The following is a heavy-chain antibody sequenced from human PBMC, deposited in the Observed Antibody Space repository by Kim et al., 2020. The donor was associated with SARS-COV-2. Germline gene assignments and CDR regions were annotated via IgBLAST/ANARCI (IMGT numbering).Heavy chain of an antibody. CDR3: AREGSGGFDY. J-gene: IGHJ4*02. V-gene: IGHV3-7*01. CDR2: SEK. D-gene: IGHD2-15*01. Sequence: SEKSYGDSVKGRLPISRDNAKNSLYLQRNSLRAEDTAVYYCAREGSGGFDYWGQGTLATVSS.